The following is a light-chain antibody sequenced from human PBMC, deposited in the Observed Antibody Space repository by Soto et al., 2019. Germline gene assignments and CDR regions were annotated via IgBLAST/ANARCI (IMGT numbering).Light chain of an antibody. CDR2: DAS. J-gene: IGKJ1*01. CDR1: QSVSTY. V-gene: IGKV3-11*01. CDR3: QQRSNWPVT. Sequence: EIVLTQSPATLSLSPGERATLSCRASQSVSTYLAWYKQKPGQAPRLLIYDASSRATGIPARFSGSGSGTDFTLTISSLEPEDFAVYYCQQRSNWPVTFGQGTRVEIK.